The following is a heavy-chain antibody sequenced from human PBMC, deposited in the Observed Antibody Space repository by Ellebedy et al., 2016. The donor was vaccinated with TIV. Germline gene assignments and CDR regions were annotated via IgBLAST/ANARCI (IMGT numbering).Heavy chain of an antibody. Sequence: SETLSLTXSVSGASISTNYWSWIRQPPGKGLEWIGYIHYSGNTKYNPSLKNRVSMSVDTSNSQFSLQVNSVTAADTAVYYCVGPWPGRYDHWGQGTLVSVSS. V-gene: IGHV4-59*03. CDR3: VGPWPGRYDH. CDR1: GASISTNY. CDR2: IHYSGNT. J-gene: IGHJ4*02.